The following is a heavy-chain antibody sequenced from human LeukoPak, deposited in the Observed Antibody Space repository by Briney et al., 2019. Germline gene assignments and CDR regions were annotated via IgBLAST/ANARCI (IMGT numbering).Heavy chain of an antibody. V-gene: IGHV3-21*01. J-gene: IGHJ4*02. Sequence: GGSLRLSCAASGFTFSSYSMNWVRQAPGKGLEWVSSISSSSSYIYYADSVKGRFTISRDNAKNSLYLQMNSLRAEDTAVYYCARGASVKGLYYDSSGYFDYWGQGTLVTVSS. D-gene: IGHD3-22*01. CDR2: ISSSSSYI. CDR1: GFTFSSYS. CDR3: ARGASVKGLYYDSSGYFDY.